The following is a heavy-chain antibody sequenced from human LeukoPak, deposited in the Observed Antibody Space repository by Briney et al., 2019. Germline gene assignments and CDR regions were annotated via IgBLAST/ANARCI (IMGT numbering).Heavy chain of an antibody. Sequence: GGSLRLSCAASGFTVSSNYMSWVRQAPGKGLEWVAFIRSHGNNQYYADSVKGRFTISRDNSKNTLFLQVISLRADDTAVYYCAKDDFPGALDIWGQGTMVTVSS. CDR3: AKDDFPGALDI. V-gene: IGHV3-30*02. CDR2: IRSHGNNQ. J-gene: IGHJ3*02. CDR1: GFTVSSNY. D-gene: IGHD3-3*01.